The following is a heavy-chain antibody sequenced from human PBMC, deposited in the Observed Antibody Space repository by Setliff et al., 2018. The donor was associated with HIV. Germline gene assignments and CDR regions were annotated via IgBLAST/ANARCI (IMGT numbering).Heavy chain of an antibody. CDR3: ARASGCTNGVCYAYGYYSLDV. CDR2: ISGLSNVR. D-gene: IGHD2-8*01. V-gene: IGHV3-23*01. CDR1: GFTFSNYV. J-gene: IGHJ6*02. Sequence: GGSLRLSCAASGFTFSNYVVTWVRQAPGKGLEWVSAISGLSNVRNYADSVKGRFTISRDNSKNTLFLQVSSLRADDTAVYYCARASGCTNGVCYAYGYYSLDVWGQGTTVTVSS.